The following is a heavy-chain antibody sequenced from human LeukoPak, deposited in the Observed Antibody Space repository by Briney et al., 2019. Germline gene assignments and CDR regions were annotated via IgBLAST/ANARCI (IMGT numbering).Heavy chain of an antibody. D-gene: IGHD3-22*01. CDR3: ARDGGYYYDSSGYYPW. CDR1: GYTFTSYY. V-gene: IGHV1-2*04. Sequence: ASVKVSCKASGYTFTSYYMHWVRQAPGQGLEWMGWINPNSGGTNYAQKFQGWVTMTRDTSISTAYMELSRLRSDDTAVYYCARDGGYYYDSSGYYPWWGQGTLVTVSS. CDR2: INPNSGGT. J-gene: IGHJ4*02.